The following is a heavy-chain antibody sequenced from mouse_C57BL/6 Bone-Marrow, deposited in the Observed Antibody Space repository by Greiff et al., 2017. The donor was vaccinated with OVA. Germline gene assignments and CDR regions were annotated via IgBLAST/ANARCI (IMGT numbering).Heavy chain of an antibody. CDR3: ARRDGSSYPAWFAY. D-gene: IGHD1-1*01. CDR2: IYPRSGNT. V-gene: IGHV1-81*01. Sequence: QVQLKESGAELARPGASVKLSCKAFGYTFTSYGISWVKQRTGQGLEWIGEIYPRSGNTYYNEKFKGKATLTADKSSSTAYMELRSLTSEDSAVYVCARRDGSSYPAWFAYWGQGTLVTVSA. CDR1: GYTFTSYG. J-gene: IGHJ3*01.